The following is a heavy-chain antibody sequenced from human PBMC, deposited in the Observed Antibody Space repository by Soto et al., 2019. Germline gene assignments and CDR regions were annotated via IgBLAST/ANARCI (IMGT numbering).Heavy chain of an antibody. CDR3: ARGTLRVFDY. J-gene: IGHJ4*02. D-gene: IGHD5-12*01. CDR2: IIPIFGTA. V-gene: IGHV1-69*13. CDR1: GGTFSIYA. Sequence: ASVKVSCKASGGTFSIYAISWVRQAPGQGLEWMGGIIPIFGTANYAQKFQGRVTITADESTSTAYMELSSLRSEDTAVYYCARGTLRVFDYWGQGTLVTVSS.